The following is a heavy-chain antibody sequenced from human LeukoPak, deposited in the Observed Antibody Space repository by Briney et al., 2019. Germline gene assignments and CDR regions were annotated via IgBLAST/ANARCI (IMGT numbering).Heavy chain of an antibody. CDR1: GFTFSSYS. CDR2: ISSSSNYI. Sequence: GGSLRLSCAASGFTFSSYSMNWVRQAPGKGLEWVSSISSSSNYIYYADSVKGRFTISRDNAKNSLYLRMNSLRAEDTAVYYCASAGGVVAQFDYWGQGTLVTVSS. V-gene: IGHV3-21*01. CDR3: ASAGGVVAQFDY. D-gene: IGHD3-16*02. J-gene: IGHJ4*02.